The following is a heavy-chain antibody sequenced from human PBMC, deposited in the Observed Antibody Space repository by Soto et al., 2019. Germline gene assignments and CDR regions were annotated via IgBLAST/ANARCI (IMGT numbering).Heavy chain of an antibody. CDR3: ATLAGTWTSDY. J-gene: IGHJ4*02. D-gene: IGHD1-1*01. Sequence: SETLSLTCAVSGGSISSGGYSWSWIRQSPGKGLEWIGYIHYSGSTYYSPSLQSRVTILVDRSKNQFSLNLNSVTAADTAVYYCATLAGTWTSDYWGQGTLVTVSS. V-gene: IGHV4-30-2*06. CDR1: GGSISSGGYS. CDR2: IHYSGST.